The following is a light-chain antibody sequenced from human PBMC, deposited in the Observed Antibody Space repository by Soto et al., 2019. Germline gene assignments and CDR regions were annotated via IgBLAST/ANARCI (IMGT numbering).Light chain of an antibody. CDR3: QQYNDYSIT. V-gene: IGKV1-5*01. Sequence: DIQMTQSPSTLSASVGDRVTTTCRASQSISGWLAWYQQKPGKAPKFLIYDASRLQSGVPSRFSGRGSGTEFTLTISSLQPDDFATYYCQQYNDYSITFGQGTRLEIK. J-gene: IGKJ5*01. CDR2: DAS. CDR1: QSISGW.